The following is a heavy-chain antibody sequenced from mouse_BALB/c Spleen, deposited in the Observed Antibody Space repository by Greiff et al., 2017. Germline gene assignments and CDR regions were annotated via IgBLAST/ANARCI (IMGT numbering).Heavy chain of an antibody. CDR1: GYTFTDYN. J-gene: IGHJ4*01. D-gene: IGHD2-14*01. CDR2: INPNNGGT. Sequence: VQLQQSGPELVKPGASVKIPCKASGYTFTDYNMDWVKQSHGKSLEWIGDINPNNGGTIYNQKFKGKATLTVDKSSSTAYMELRSLTSEDTAVYYCARWGRYDDAMDDWGQGTSVTVSS. V-gene: IGHV1-18*01. CDR3: ARWGRYDDAMDD.